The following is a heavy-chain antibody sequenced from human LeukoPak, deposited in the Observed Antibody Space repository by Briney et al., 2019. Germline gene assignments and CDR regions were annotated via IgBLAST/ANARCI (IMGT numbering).Heavy chain of an antibody. CDR1: GYTFTSYG. D-gene: IGHD3-22*01. J-gene: IGHJ4*02. CDR3: ARASRYYDSSGYYPKPNLDY. CDR2: ISAYNGNT. Sequence: ASVKVSCKASGYTFTSYGISWVRQAPGQGLEWMGWISAYNGNTNDAQKLQGRVTMTTDTSTSTAYMELRSLRSDDTAVYYCARASRYYDSSGYYPKPNLDYWGQGTLVTVSS. V-gene: IGHV1-18*01.